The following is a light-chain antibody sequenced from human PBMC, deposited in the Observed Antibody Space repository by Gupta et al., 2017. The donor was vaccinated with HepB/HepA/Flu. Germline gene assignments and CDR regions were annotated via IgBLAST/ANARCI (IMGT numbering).Light chain of an antibody. V-gene: IGLV1-40*01. CDR3: QSEENRRSVWV. CDR2: YDN. Sequence: QSVLTPPPSLSRAPGQVVTISCTGGSSNIGGGYDLHWYQQRPGKAPKPLIKYDNIRRSAVPERFSGSKYDTSAALPITGLQAEDEADYYRQSEENRRSVWVFGGGTKLTVL. J-gene: IGLJ2*01. CDR1: SSNIGGGYD.